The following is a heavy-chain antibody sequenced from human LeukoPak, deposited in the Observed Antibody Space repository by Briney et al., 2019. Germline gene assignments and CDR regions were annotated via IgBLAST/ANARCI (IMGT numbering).Heavy chain of an antibody. V-gene: IGHV1-18*01. CDR3: ARDYRRFLECGYWFDP. J-gene: IGHJ5*02. Sequence: ASVKVSCKASGYTFTSYGISWVRQAPGQGLEWTGWISAYNGNTNYAQKLQGRVTMTTDTSTSTAYMELRSLRSDDTAVYYCARDYRRFLECGYWFDPWGQGTLVTVSS. CDR1: GYTFTSYG. CDR2: ISAYNGNT. D-gene: IGHD3-3*01.